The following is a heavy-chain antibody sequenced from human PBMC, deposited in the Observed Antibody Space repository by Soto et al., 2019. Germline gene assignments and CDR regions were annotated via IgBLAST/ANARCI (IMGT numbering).Heavy chain of an antibody. CDR3: VKSKSGSYFAACDI. CDR2: VTGSGVTT. CDR1: GDSFSSYF. J-gene: IGHJ3*02. V-gene: IGHV3-23*01. D-gene: IGHD1-26*01. Sequence: GGSLRLSCVGCGDSFSSYFMNWVRQAPWKGLEWVSGVTGSGVTTWYADSVKGRFTISRDNSKNTLFLQMKSLRAEDEAVYYCVKSKSGSYFAACDILGQGTTVTV.